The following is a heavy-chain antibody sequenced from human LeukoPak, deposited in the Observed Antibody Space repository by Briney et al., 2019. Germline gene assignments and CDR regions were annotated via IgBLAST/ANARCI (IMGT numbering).Heavy chain of an antibody. CDR1: GFTFTSYA. D-gene: IGHD3-3*01. J-gene: IGHJ6*02. V-gene: IGHV3-23*01. CDR3: AKGDFYGDYPYGMDV. CDR2: ISGSGGST. Sequence: GGSLRLSCAASGFTFTSYAMSWVRQAPGRGLEWVSAISGSGGSTYYADSVKGRFTISRDNSKNTLYLQMNSLRAGDTAVYYCAKGDFYGDYPYGMDVWGQGTTVTVSS.